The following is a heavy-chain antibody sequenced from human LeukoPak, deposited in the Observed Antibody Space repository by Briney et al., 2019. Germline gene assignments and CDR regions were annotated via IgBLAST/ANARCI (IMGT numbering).Heavy chain of an antibody. D-gene: IGHD6-19*01. CDR2: VSDSGDRT. V-gene: IGHV3-23*01. Sequence: GSLRLSCAASGFAFMSQDMGWVRQAPGKGLEWVSAVSDSGDRTYYVDSVKGRFTISRDNSKNTLYLQMNSLRAEDTAVYYCAKDARRSSGWYFFDHWGQGTLVTVSS. J-gene: IGHJ4*02. CDR1: GFAFMSQD. CDR3: AKDARRSSGWYFFDH.